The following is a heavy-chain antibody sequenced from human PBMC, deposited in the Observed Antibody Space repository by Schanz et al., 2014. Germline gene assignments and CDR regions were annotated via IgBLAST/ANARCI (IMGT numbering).Heavy chain of an antibody. Sequence: EVQLVESGGGFVQPGGSLRLSCAASGFTFSDSWMHWVRQAPGKGLVWVSRTSNDGSFTTFADSVKGRFTISRDNSINTLSLQMNSLSADDTAVYYCAKGQGAVINNWYFDLWGRGTLVTVSS. V-gene: IGHV3-74*01. CDR1: GFTFSDSW. D-gene: IGHD2-21*01. CDR3: AKGQGAVINNWYFDL. CDR2: TSNDGSFT. J-gene: IGHJ2*01.